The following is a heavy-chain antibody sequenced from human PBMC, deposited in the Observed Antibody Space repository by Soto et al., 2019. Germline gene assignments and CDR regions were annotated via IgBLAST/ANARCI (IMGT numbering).Heavy chain of an antibody. D-gene: IGHD5-12*01. CDR3: AREAIVATIGGPNISPFD. V-gene: IGHV1-2*02. CDR2: INPNSGGT. Sequence: ASVKVSCKASGYTFTGYYMHWVRQAPGQGLEWMGWINPNSGGTNYAQKFQGRVTMTRDTSISTAYMELSRLRSDDTAVYYCAREAIVATIGGPNISPFDWGQGTLVTVSS. J-gene: IGHJ4*02. CDR1: GYTFTGYY.